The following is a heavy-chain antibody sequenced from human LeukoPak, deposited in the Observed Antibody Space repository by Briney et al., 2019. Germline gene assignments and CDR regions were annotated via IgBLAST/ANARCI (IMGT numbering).Heavy chain of an antibody. V-gene: IGHV3-53*01. CDR1: GFTVSSNY. CDR2: IYSGGST. J-gene: IGHJ6*02. CDR3: AKFIAAAGTLLRYYYYYGMDV. D-gene: IGHD6-13*01. Sequence: QTGGSLRLSGAASGFTVSSNYMSWVRQAPGKGLEWVSVIYSGGSTYYADSVKGRFTISRDNSKNTLYLQMNSLRAEDTAVYYCAKFIAAAGTLLRYYYYYGMDVWGQGTTVTVSS.